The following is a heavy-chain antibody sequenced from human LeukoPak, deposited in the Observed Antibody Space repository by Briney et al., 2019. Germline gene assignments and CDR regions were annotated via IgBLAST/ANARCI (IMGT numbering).Heavy chain of an antibody. Sequence: ASVKVSCKVSGYTLTELSMHWVRQAPGKGLEWMGGFDPEDGETIYAQKFQGRVTMTEDTSTDTAYMELSSLRSEDTAVYYCATGPLQLTTKAKYFQHWGQGTLVTVSS. J-gene: IGHJ1*01. CDR1: GYTLTELS. V-gene: IGHV1-24*01. D-gene: IGHD6-13*01. CDR2: FDPEDGET. CDR3: ATGPLQLTTKAKYFQH.